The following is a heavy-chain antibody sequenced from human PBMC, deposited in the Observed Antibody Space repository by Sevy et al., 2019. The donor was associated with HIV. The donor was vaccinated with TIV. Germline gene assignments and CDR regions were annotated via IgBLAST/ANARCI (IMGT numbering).Heavy chain of an antibody. CDR1: GGSMGSYY. Sequence: SETLSLTRTVSGGSMGSYYWTWIRQPPGKGLEWIGYLYDTGSTNYNPSLESRVTISIETSKNQFSLNLGYVTAADTAVYYCAREGGLVDYGMDVWGQGITVTVSS. D-gene: IGHD3-9*01. CDR2: LYDTGST. CDR3: AREGGLVDYGMDV. V-gene: IGHV4-59*01. J-gene: IGHJ6*02.